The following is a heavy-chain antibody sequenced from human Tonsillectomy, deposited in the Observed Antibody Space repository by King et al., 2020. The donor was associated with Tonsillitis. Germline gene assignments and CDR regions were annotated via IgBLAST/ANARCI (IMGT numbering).Heavy chain of an antibody. V-gene: IGHV3-66*01. CDR1: GFTVSNNY. D-gene: IGHD3-3*01. CDR2: IYSGCST. Sequence: VQLVESGGGLVQPGGSLRLSCAASGFTVSNNYMNWVRQAPGKGLEWVSGIYSGCSTYYAASVRGRFTISSDNSKNTVYLQMNSLRAEDTAVYYCARDSPGGFGVIIYWGQGTLVTVSS. J-gene: IGHJ4*02. CDR3: ARDSPGGFGVIIY.